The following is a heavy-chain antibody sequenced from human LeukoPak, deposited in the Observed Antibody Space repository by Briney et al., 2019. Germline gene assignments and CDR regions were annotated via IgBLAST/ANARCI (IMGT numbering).Heavy chain of an antibody. J-gene: IGHJ4*02. CDR1: GFIFSNSG. V-gene: IGHV3-33*01. Sequence: PGRSLRLSCAASGFIFSNSGMHWVRQAPGKGLEWVAVIWSDGSNEDYADSVKGRITISRDNSKNTLYLQMQSLRVEDTAVYYCARDRSEYTYGIHYWGQGTLVTVSS. CDR2: IWSDGSNE. CDR3: ARDRSEYTYGIHY. D-gene: IGHD5-18*01.